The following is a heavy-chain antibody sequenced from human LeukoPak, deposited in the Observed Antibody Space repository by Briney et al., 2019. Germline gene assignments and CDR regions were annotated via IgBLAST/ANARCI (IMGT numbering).Heavy chain of an antibody. CDR1: GFTFTTYT. Sequence: GGSLRLSCAASGFTFTTYTMNWVRQAPGKGLEWVSSISSSSGYIYYADSVKGRFTISRDNAKNSLYLQMNSLRAEDTAVYYCAREKTFYNILTGYKRGGYYFDYWGQGILVTVSS. J-gene: IGHJ4*02. CDR3: AREKTFYNILTGYKRGGYYFDY. CDR2: ISSSSGYI. D-gene: IGHD3-9*01. V-gene: IGHV3-21*01.